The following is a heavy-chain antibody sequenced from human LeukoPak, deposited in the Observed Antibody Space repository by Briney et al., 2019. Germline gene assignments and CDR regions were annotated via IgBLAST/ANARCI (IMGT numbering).Heavy chain of an antibody. CDR2: IHYSGSV. CDR3: ARGQWFRAF. D-gene: IGHD3-10*01. CDR1: GGSFSGYY. V-gene: IGHV4-34*01. Sequence: SETLSLTCAVYGGSFSGYYWTWIRQPPGKGLEWIGEIHYSGSVTYNPSLETRVTISVDASKNQFSLRINSVTAADTAVYYCARGQWFRAFWSRGTPVTVSS. J-gene: IGHJ4*02.